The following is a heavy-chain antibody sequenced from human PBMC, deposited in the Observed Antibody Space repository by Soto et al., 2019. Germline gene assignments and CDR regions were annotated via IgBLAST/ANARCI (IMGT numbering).Heavy chain of an antibody. V-gene: IGHV3-7*01. J-gene: IGHJ6*02. CDR3: ARDKSLGRWLRPNYMDV. CDR2: IKQDGSEK. D-gene: IGHD5-12*01. Sequence: PGGSLRLSCAASGFTFSSYWMSWVRQAPGKGLEWVANIKQDGSEKHYGDSVKGRFTISRANAKNSLYLQMNSLRAEDTAVYYCARDKSLGRWLRPNYMDVWGQGTTVTVSS. CDR1: GFTFSSYW.